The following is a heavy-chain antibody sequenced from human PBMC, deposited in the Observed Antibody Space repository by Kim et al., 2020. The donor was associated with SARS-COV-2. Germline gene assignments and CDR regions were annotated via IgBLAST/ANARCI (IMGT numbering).Heavy chain of an antibody. CDR1: GYSFSNYG. J-gene: IGHJ4*01. D-gene: IGHD3-22*01. CDR3: APYYDSNSYRGQWD. CDR2: ISSNSGHT. V-gene: IGHV1-18*01. Sequence: ASVKVSCKASGYSFSNYGLVWARQAPGQGLEWMGGISSNSGHTKYAHNVQVRVTFTTDTSTNTGYMELSSLRSDDTAVYYGAPYYDSNSYRGQWDWGQGTPVPVSS.